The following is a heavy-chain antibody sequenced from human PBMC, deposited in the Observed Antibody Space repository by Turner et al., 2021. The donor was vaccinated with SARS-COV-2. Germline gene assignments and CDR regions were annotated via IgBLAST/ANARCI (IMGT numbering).Heavy chain of an antibody. V-gene: IGHV3-53*01. J-gene: IGHJ6*02. CDR3: ASDGAWKPAGMDV. Sequence: GGSLRLSCAASGFTVSSNYMSWVRQAPGKGLEWVSVIYSGGSTYYADSVKGRFTISRDNSKITLYLQMNSLRAEDTAVYYLASDGAWKPAGMDVWGQGTTVTVSS. D-gene: IGHD1-1*01. CDR2: IYSGGST. CDR1: GFTVSSNY.